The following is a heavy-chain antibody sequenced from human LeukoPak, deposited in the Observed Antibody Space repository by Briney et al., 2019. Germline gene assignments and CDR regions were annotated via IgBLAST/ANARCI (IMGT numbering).Heavy chain of an antibody. CDR1: GFTFSSYS. Sequence: PGGSLRLSCAASGFTFSSYSMNWVRQAPGKGLEWVSYISSSSSTIYYADSVKGRFTISRDNAKNSLYLQMNSLRAEDTAVYYCARPGRTYCSSTRCSDYYFEYWGQGTLVTVSS. CDR2: ISSSSSTI. J-gene: IGHJ4*02. CDR3: ARPGRTYCSSTRCSDYYFEY. V-gene: IGHV3-48*01. D-gene: IGHD2-2*01.